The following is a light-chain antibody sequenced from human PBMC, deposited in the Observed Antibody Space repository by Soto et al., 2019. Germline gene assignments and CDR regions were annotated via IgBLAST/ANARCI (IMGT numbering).Light chain of an antibody. Sequence: DIQMTQSPSSLSASVGDRVTMSCRASQSISSYLNWYQQKPGKAPKLLIYAASSLQSGVPSRFSGSGSGTDFTLTISSLQPEDFATYYCQQSYSTPPTFGQGTKVEI. V-gene: IGKV1-39*01. CDR1: QSISSY. J-gene: IGKJ1*01. CDR2: AAS. CDR3: QQSYSTPPT.